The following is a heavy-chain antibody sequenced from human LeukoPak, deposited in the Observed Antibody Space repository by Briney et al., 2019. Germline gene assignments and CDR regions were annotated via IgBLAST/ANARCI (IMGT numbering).Heavy chain of an antibody. V-gene: IGHV1-18*01. D-gene: IGHD3-10*01. J-gene: IGHJ4*02. CDR2: ISAYNGNT. Sequence: GASVKVSCKASGYTFTSYGISWVRQAPGQGLEWMGWISAYNGNTNYAQKHQGRVTMTTDTSTSTAYMELRSLRSDDTAVYYCARDRGSGSYYTPLDYWGQGTLVTVSS. CDR3: ARDRGSGSYYTPLDY. CDR1: GYTFTSYG.